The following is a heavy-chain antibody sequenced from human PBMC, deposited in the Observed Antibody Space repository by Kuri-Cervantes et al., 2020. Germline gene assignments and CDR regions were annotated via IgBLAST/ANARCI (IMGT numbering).Heavy chain of an antibody. Sequence: GSLRLSCAVYGGSFSGYYWSWIRQPPGKGLEWIGEINHSGSTNYNPSLTSRVSISMDTSNNQFSLKLRSVTAADTAVYYCSRRDSSGYYGHDRWGPGTLVTVSS. CDR1: GGSFSGYY. V-gene: IGHV4-34*01. CDR2: INHSGST. J-gene: IGHJ4*02. CDR3: SRRDSSGYYGHDR. D-gene: IGHD3-22*01.